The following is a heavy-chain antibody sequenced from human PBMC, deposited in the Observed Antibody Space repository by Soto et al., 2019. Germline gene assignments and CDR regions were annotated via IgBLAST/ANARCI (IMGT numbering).Heavy chain of an antibody. V-gene: IGHV3-30*18. J-gene: IGHJ4*02. D-gene: IGHD3-9*01. CDR2: TSFDGSHE. CDR3: AKSPSKARDYEVLAGYSGYFDS. CDR1: GFIFSDFG. Sequence: GALRLSCAASGFIFSDFGMSWVRQAPGKGLEWVAVTSFDGSHEYYAASAKGRFTISRDNSKNMLLLQMDNVRPEDTAVYYCAKSPSKARDYEVLAGYSGYFDSWGLGTLVTVSS.